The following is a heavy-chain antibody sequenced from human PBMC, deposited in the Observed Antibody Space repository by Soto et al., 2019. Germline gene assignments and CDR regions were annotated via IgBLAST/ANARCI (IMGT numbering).Heavy chain of an antibody. CDR2: IYSDGST. D-gene: IGHD6-6*01. Sequence: EVQLVESGGGLIQPGGSLRLSCVASVFSVSNNYMSWVRQAPGKGLEWVSVIYSDGSTYYADSVKGRFTISRDNSRNTVYIQTNSLRAEDTAVYYCARGGGVAVRPHYYYYGMDVWGQGTTVTVSS. CDR3: ARGGGVAVRPHYYYYGMDV. CDR1: VFSVSNNY. V-gene: IGHV3-53*01. J-gene: IGHJ6*02.